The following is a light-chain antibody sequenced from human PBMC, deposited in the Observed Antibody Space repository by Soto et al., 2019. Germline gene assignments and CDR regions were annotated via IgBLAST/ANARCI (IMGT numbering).Light chain of an antibody. Sequence: AIQMTQSPSSLSASVGDRVTITCRASQGIRNDLGWYQQKPGKAPKLLIYAESSLQSGVPSRFSGRGSGTDFTLTSSSLQPKDFATYYCLQDYKYPWTFGQGTKVEIK. V-gene: IGKV1-6*01. CDR3: LQDYKYPWT. J-gene: IGKJ1*01. CDR2: AES. CDR1: QGIRND.